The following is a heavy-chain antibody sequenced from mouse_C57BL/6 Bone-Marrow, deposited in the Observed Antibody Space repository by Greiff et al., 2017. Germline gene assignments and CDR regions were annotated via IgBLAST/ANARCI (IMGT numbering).Heavy chain of an antibody. V-gene: IGHV1-61*01. CDR1: GYTFTSYW. D-gene: IGHD1-1*01. CDR3: ASDYGSSYGFAY. Sequence: QVQLQQPGAELVRPGSSVKLSCKASGYTFTSYWMDWVKQRPGQGLEWIGNIYPSDSETHYNQKFKDKATLTVDKSSSTAYMQLSSLTSKDSAVYYCASDYGSSYGFAYWGQGTLVTVSA. J-gene: IGHJ3*01. CDR2: IYPSDSET.